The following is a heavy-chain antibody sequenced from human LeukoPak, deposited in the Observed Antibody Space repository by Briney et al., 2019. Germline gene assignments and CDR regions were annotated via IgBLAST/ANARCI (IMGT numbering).Heavy chain of an antibody. CDR1: TTAFSVHW. V-gene: IGHV3-7*02. CDR3: AMKNSLDY. J-gene: IGHJ4*02. CDR2: IRFDGSEK. Sequence: PGGSLRLSCAASTTAFSVHWMSWVRQAPGKGLEWVANIRFDGSEKNYVESVKGRFTISRDNAKKSLSLEMNSLGVEDTAVYYCAMKNSLDYWGQGTLVIVSS. D-gene: IGHD2-21*01.